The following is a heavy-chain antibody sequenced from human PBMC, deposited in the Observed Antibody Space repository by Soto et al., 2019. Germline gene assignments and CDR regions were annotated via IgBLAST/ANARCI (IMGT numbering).Heavy chain of an antibody. CDR1: GYTFSSYR. D-gene: IGHD1-26*01. J-gene: IGHJ4*02. CDR3: ARAQQWDIHDY. Sequence: QVQLVQSGAEVKKPGASVKICCKASGYTFSSYRMHWVRQAPGQGLEWMGIINPSGGATTYAQKFQGRVTVTRDTSTSTVYMELSSLTSDDTAVYHCARAQQWDIHDYWGQGTLVTVSS. CDR2: INPSGGAT. V-gene: IGHV1-46*03.